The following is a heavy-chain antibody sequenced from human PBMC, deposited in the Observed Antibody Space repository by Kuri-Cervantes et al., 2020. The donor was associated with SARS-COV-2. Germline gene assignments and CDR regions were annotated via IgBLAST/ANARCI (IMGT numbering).Heavy chain of an antibody. V-gene: IGHV1-24*01. Sequence: VSVKVSCKVSGYALTELSMHWVRQAPGKGLEWMGGFDPEDGETIYAQKFQGRVTMTRDTSTSTVYMELSSLRSEDTAVYYCARDLFLGGSSWKIFDYWGQGTLVTVSS. CDR3: ARDLFLGGSSWKIFDY. CDR2: FDPEDGET. J-gene: IGHJ4*02. CDR1: GYALTELS. D-gene: IGHD6-13*01.